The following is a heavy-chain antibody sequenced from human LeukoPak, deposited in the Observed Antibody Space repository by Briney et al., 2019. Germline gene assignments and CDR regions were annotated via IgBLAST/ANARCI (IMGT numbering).Heavy chain of an antibody. J-gene: IGHJ4*02. CDR2: IYYSGST. D-gene: IGHD5-12*01. CDR3: ARADSGYSRDPYYFDY. CDR1: GGSISSYY. V-gene: IGHV4-59*08. Sequence: SETLSLTCTVSGGSISSYYWSWIRQPPEKGLEWIGYIYYSGSTNYNPSLKSRVTISVDTSKNQFSLKLSSVTAADTAVYYCARADSGYSRDPYYFDYWGQGTLVTVSS.